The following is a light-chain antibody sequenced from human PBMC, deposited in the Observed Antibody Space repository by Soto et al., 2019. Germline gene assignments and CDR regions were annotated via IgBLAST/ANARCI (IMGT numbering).Light chain of an antibody. Sequence: DIQMTQSPSSLSASVGDRVTITYRASQSISSYLNWYQQKPGKAPKLLIYAASSLQSGVPSRFNASGSGTDLTLSISSLQPADFSTYYCQQGSTTPITFGLGTRLEIK. J-gene: IGKJ5*01. CDR2: AAS. CDR3: QQGSTTPIT. V-gene: IGKV1-39*01. CDR1: QSISSY.